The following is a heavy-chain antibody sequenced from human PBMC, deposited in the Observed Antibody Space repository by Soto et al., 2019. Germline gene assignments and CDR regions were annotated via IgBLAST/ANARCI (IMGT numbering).Heavy chain of an antibody. CDR1: GGSISSSNYF. J-gene: IGHJ4*02. V-gene: IGHV4-61*05. CDR3: ARVAYYYDSSGYYQYYFDY. D-gene: IGHD3-22*01. Sequence: SETLSLTCTVSGGSISSSNYFWGWIRQPPGKGLEWIGYIYYSGSTNYNPSLKSRVTISVDTSKNQFSMKLSSVTAADTAVYYCARVAYYYDSSGYYQYYFDYWGQGTLVTVSS. CDR2: IYYSGST.